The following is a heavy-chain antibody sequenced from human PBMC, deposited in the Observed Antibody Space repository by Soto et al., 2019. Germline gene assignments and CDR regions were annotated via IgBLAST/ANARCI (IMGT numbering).Heavy chain of an antibody. CDR2: MSYDGTKQ. CDR1: GFTFSTYG. V-gene: IGHV3-30*18. J-gene: IGHJ4*02. Sequence: QVQLVEAGGGVFQPGRSLRLSCAASGFTFSTYGMHWVRQAPGKGLEWVAAMSYDGTKQYYVDSVKGRFTISRDNSRNTLFLQVKSLRDEDTAVYYCAKEYGSTWIDHWGQGTLVTVSS. D-gene: IGHD6-13*01. CDR3: AKEYGSTWIDH.